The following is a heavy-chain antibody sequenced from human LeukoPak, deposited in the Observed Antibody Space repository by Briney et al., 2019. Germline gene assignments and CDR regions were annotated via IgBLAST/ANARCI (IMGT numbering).Heavy chain of an antibody. V-gene: IGHV1-2*02. J-gene: IGHJ6*03. CDR1: GYTFTGYY. CDR3: ARDIPGIAVAQYYYYYYMDV. Sequence: ASVKVSCKASGYTFTGYYMHWVRQAPGQGLEWMGWINPNSGGTNYAQKFQGRVTMTRDTSISTAYMELSRLRSDDTAVYYCARDIPGIAVAQYYYYYYMDVWGEGTTVTVSS. CDR2: INPNSGGT. D-gene: IGHD6-19*01.